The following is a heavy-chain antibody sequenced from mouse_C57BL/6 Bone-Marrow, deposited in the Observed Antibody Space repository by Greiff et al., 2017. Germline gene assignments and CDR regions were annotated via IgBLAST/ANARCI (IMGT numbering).Heavy chain of an antibody. Sequence: QVQLQQPGAELVMPGASVKLSCKASGYTFPSYWMHWVKQRPGQGLEWIGEIDPSDSYTNYNQKFKGKSTLTVDKSSSTAYMQLSSLTSEDSAVYYCARDRDYGSWFAYWGQGTLVTVSA. D-gene: IGHD1-1*01. J-gene: IGHJ3*01. CDR3: ARDRDYGSWFAY. CDR1: GYTFPSYW. V-gene: IGHV1-69*01. CDR2: IDPSDSYT.